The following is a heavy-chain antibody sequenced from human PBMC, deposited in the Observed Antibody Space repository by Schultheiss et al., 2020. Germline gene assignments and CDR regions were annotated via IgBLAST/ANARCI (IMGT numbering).Heavy chain of an antibody. D-gene: IGHD3-22*01. CDR2: IYHSGST. CDR1: GGSISSSNW. Sequence: SATLSLTCAVSGGSISSSNWWSWVRQPPGKGLEWIGEIYHSGSTNYNPSLKSRVTISVDTSKNQFSLKLSSVTAADTAVYYCAISEYYYDSSGYFQFDYWGQGTLVTGSS. J-gene: IGHJ4*02. V-gene: IGHV4-4*02. CDR3: AISEYYYDSSGYFQFDY.